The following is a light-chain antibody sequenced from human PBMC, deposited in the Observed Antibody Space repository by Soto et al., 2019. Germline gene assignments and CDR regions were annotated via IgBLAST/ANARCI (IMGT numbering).Light chain of an antibody. Sequence: EIVLTQSPGTLSLSPGERATLSCRASQSVTRYLAWYQQRPGQTPRLLIYDASNRATGIPARFSGSGSGTDFTLTISRLEPEDFAVYYCQHYDSSPPYTFGQGTRLEIK. CDR3: QHYDSSPPYT. J-gene: IGKJ5*01. CDR1: QSVTRY. V-gene: IGKV3-20*01. CDR2: DAS.